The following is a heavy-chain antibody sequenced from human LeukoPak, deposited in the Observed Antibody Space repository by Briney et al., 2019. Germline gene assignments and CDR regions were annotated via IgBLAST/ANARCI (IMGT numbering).Heavy chain of an antibody. CDR3: AKPSEEGYGFDY. CDR1: GFTFSSYA. CDR2: ISGSGGST. J-gene: IGHJ4*02. D-gene: IGHD5-12*01. Sequence: GGSLRLSCAASGFTFSSYAMSWVRQAPGKGLEWVSSISGSGGSTYYADSVKGRLTISRDNSRNTLYLQMNSLRAEDTAVYYCAKPSEEGYGFDYWGQGTLVTVSS. V-gene: IGHV3-23*01.